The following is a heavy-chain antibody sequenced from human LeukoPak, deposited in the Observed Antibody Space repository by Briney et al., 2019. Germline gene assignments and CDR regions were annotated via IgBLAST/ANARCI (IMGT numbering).Heavy chain of an antibody. V-gene: IGHV4-4*02. D-gene: IGHD1-26*01. CDR2: ISLTAET. J-gene: IGHJ4*02. CDR3: SRESGAFWPFGY. Sequence: ASESLSLTCGVSGGSIRSTNWWSWVRQPPGQGLEWIGEISLTAETNHNPSLNGRVTMSLDGSRNPLSLTLTSVTAADTAIYYCSRESGAFWPFGYWGQGTLVIV. CDR1: GGSIRSTNW.